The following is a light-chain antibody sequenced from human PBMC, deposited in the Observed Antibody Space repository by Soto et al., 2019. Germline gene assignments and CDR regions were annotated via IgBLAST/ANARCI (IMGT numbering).Light chain of an antibody. Sequence: DIQVTQYKSSLSASVGDRVTITCRASQSISSYLNWYQQKPGKAPKLLIYAASSLQSGVPSRFSGSGSGTDFTLTISSLQPEDFATYYCQQSYSTPLTFGGWTKVDI. J-gene: IGKJ4*01. V-gene: IGKV1-39*01. CDR3: QQSYSTPLT. CDR2: AAS. CDR1: QSISSY.